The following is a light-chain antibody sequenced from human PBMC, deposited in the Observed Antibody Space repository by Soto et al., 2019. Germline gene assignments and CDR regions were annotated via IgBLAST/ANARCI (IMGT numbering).Light chain of an antibody. CDR1: QSVSSN. J-gene: IGKJ5*01. CDR2: GAS. Sequence: EIVMTQSPATLSVSPGGRATLSCRASQSVSSNLAWYQQKPGQAPRLLIYGASTRATGIPARFSGSGSGTDFTLTISRLEPEDFAIHYCKQYNTWASITFGQGTRLEIK. V-gene: IGKV3-15*01. CDR3: KQYNTWASIT.